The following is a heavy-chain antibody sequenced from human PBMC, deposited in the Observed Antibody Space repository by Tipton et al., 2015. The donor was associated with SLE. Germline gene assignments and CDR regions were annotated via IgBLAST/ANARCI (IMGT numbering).Heavy chain of an antibody. J-gene: IGHJ4*02. CDR2: IYYSGST. CDR1: GGSISSSSYY. V-gene: IGHV4-39*01. CDR3: ARPLDSSLYFDY. Sequence: LRLSCTVSGGSISSSSYYWGWIRQPTGKGREWIGSIYYSGSTYYNPSLKSRVTISVDTSKNQFSPKLSPVTAADTAVYYCARPLDSSLYFDYWGESTLVAVSS. D-gene: IGHD3-22*01.